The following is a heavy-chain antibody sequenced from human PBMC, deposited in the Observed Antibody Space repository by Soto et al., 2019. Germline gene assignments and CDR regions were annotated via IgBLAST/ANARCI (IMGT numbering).Heavy chain of an antibody. CDR2: INAGNGNT. V-gene: IGHV1-3*01. D-gene: IGHD3-9*01. CDR1: GYTFTSYA. Sequence: ASVKVSCKASGYTFTSYAMHWVGQAPGQRLEWMGWINAGNGNTKYSQKFQGRVTITRDTSASTAYMELSSLRSEDTAVYYCARDGYDILNGYFDYWGQGTLVTVSS. CDR3: ARDGYDILNGYFDY. J-gene: IGHJ4*02.